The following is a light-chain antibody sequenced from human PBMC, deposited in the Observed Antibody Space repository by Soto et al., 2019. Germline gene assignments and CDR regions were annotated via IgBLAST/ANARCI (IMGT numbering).Light chain of an antibody. CDR1: QGISSY. V-gene: IGKV1-8*01. CDR3: QQYYSYLIT. J-gene: IGKJ5*01. Sequence: ALRMTQSPSSLSKSPGDRVTITCRASQGISSYLAWYQQKPGKAPKLLIYAASTLQSGVPSRFSGSGSGTDFTLTISCLQSEDFATYYCQQYYSYLITFGQGTRLEIK. CDR2: AAS.